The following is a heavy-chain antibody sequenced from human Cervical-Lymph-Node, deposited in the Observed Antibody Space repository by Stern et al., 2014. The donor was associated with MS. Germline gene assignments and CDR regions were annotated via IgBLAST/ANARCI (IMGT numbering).Heavy chain of an antibody. CDR3: ARDSDSSGYYYGDAFDI. CDR1: GFTFSSYG. V-gene: IGHV3-33*01. J-gene: IGHJ3*02. D-gene: IGHD3-22*01. Sequence: DQLVESGGGVVQPGRSLRLSCAASGFTFSSYGMHWVRQAPGKGLEWVAVIWYDGSNKYYAASVKGRFTISRDNSKNTLYLQMNSLRAEDTAVYYCARDSDSSGYYYGDAFDIWGQGTMVTVSS. CDR2: IWYDGSNK.